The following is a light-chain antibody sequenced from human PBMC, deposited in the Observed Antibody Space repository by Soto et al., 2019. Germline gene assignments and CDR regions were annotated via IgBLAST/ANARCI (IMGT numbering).Light chain of an antibody. V-gene: IGKV3-20*01. CDR3: QQYGSSPWT. J-gene: IGKJ1*01. Sequence: EIVLTQCRGTLSLSPGERATLSCRASQTIRSNYLAWYQQRPGQAPRLLIYGASSRATDIPDRFSGSASGTDFTLTILRLEPEDFAVYYCQQYGSSPWTFGQGTKVDIK. CDR1: QTIRSNY. CDR2: GAS.